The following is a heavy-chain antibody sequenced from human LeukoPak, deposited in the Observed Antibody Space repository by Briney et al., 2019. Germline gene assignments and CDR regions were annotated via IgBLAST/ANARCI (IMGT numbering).Heavy chain of an antibody. V-gene: IGHV4-30-4*01. J-gene: IGHJ4*02. CDR2: IYYSGST. CDR3: ARGGAYYDSSGSVAY. D-gene: IGHD3-22*01. CDR1: GGSISSGDYY. Sequence: SETLSLTCTVSGGSISSGDYYWSWIRQPPGKGLEWIGYIYYSGSTYYNPSLKSRVTISVDTSKNQFSLKLSSVTAADTAVYYCARGGAYYDSSGSVAYWGQGTLITVSS.